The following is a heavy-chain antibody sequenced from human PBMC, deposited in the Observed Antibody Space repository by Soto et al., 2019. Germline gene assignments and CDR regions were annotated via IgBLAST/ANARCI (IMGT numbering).Heavy chain of an antibody. CDR2: INPSGGST. J-gene: IGHJ4*02. V-gene: IGHV1-46*01. CDR1: GYTFTSYE. D-gene: IGHD6-13*01. Sequence: QVQLVQSGAEVKRPGASVKVSCKASGYTFTSYEMHWVRQAPGQGLEWMGIINPSGGSTSYAQKFQGRVTMTRDTSTSTVYMELSSLRSEDTAMYYCALTAAGLDYWGQGTLVTVSS. CDR3: ALTAAGLDY.